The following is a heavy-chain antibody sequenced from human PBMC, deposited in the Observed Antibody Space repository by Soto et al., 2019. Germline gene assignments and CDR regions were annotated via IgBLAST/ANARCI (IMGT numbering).Heavy chain of an antibody. CDR3: AKDRDYPRDYFHY. V-gene: IGHV3-23*01. CDR1: GFTLGRYG. CDR2: VSPNGQGI. J-gene: IGHJ4*02. Sequence: QSLSCAASGFTLGRYGMSWVRQAPGKGLEWVSAVSPNGQGIYYADSVRGRFTISRDFSKNTVFLHMDSLRAEDTAVYYCAKDRDYPRDYFHYWGQGTLVTVSS. D-gene: IGHD3-10*01.